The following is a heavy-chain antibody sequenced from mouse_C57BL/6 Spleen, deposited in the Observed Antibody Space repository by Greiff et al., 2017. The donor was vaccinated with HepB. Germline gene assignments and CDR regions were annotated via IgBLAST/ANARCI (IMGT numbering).Heavy chain of an antibody. V-gene: IGHV3-6*01. D-gene: IGHD4-1*01. CDR1: GYSITSGYY. J-gene: IGHJ4*01. CDR2: ISYDGSN. Sequence: EVKLQESGPGLVKPSQSLSLTCSVTGYSITSGYYWNWIRQFPGNKLEWMGYISYDGSNNYNPSLKNRISITRDTSKNQFFLKLNSVTTEDTATYYCASHLTGTDAMDYWGQGTSVTVSS. CDR3: ASHLTGTDAMDY.